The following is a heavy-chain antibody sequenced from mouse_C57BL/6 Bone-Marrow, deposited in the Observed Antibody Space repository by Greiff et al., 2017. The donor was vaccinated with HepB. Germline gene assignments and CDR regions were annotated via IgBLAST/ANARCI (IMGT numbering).Heavy chain of an antibody. J-gene: IGHJ3*01. V-gene: IGHV5-6*01. CDR1: GFTFSSYG. D-gene: IGHD2-5*01. CDR2: ISSGGSYT. CDR3: ARREGYYSNLAY. Sequence: EVQLQESGGDLVKPGGSLKLSCAASGFTFSSYGMSWVRQTPDKRLEWVATISSGGSYTYYPDSVKGRFTISRDNAKNTLYLQMSSLKSEDTAMYYCARREGYYSNLAYWGQGTLVTVSA.